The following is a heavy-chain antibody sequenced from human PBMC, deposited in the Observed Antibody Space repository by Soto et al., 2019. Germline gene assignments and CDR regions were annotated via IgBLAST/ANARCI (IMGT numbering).Heavy chain of an antibody. J-gene: IGHJ4*02. V-gene: IGHV4-59*01. CDR3: ARGSAAGTKSPFDY. CDR1: GGSISGYY. Sequence: VQLQESGPGLVKPSETLSLTCTVSGGSISGYYWSWIQQSPGKGLEWIGYIHYSGRTNYNPSLKSRVTISVDTSKNQLSLKLSSVTAADTAVYYCARGSAAGTKSPFDYWGQGTLVTVSS. D-gene: IGHD6-13*01. CDR2: IHYSGRT.